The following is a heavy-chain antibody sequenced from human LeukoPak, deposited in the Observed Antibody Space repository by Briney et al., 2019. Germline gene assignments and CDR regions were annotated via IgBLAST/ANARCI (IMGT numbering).Heavy chain of an antibody. D-gene: IGHD3-22*01. CDR2: ISWNSGSI. CDR3: ARDYYDSSGLDY. CDR1: GFTFDDYA. V-gene: IGHV3-9*01. Sequence: GGSLRLSCAASGFTFDDYAMHWVRQAPGKGLEWVSGISWNSGSIGYADSVKGRFTISRDNAKNSLYLQMNSLRAKDTAVYYCARDYYDSSGLDYWGQGTLVTVSS. J-gene: IGHJ4*02.